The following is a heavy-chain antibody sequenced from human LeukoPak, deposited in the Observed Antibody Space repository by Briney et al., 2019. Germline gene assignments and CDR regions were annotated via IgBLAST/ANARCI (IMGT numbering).Heavy chain of an antibody. CDR2: ISHSGSS. D-gene: IGHD2-2*01. CDR3: ARYSTTWSYWYFDL. V-gene: IGHV4-30-2*01. CDR1: GGSDSSGAYS. J-gene: IGHJ2*01. Sequence: PSETLSLTCAVSGGSDSSGAYSWSWIRQPPGKGLEWIGYISHSGSSYYKPSLKSRVTISVDRSRDQFSLKLTSVTAADAAVYFCARYSTTWSYWYFDLWGRGTLVTVSS.